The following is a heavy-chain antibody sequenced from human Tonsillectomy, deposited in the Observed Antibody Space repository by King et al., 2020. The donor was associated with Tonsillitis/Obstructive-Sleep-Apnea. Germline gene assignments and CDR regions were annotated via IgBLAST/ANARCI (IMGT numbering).Heavy chain of an antibody. CDR3: GRRGCSGGSCIDY. CDR2: INHGGDT. Sequence: VQLQQWGAGLLKPSETLSLTCYVYGESFSGFYWTWIRQPPGEGLEWIGDINHGGDTNYNSTLKSRVIISVDSSQRQFSLRLTSMTAADTAVYYCGRRGCSGGSCIDYWGQGTQVTVSS. D-gene: IGHD2-15*01. CDR1: GESFSGFY. J-gene: IGHJ4*02. V-gene: IGHV4-34*01.